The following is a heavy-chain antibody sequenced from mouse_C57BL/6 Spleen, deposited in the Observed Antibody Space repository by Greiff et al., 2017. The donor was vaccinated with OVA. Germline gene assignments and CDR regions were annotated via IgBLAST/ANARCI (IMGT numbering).Heavy chain of an antibody. J-gene: IGHJ1*03. D-gene: IGHD1-1*01. CDR2: LYPGDGDT. Sequence: QVQLQQSGAELVKPGASVKISCKASGYAFSSYWMNWVKQRPGKGLEWIGQLYPGDGDTNYNGKFKGKATLTADKSSSTAYMQLSSLTSEDSAVYFCARGYYYGSSPYWYFDVWGTGTTVTVSS. V-gene: IGHV1-80*01. CDR3: ARGYYYGSSPYWYFDV. CDR1: GYAFSSYW.